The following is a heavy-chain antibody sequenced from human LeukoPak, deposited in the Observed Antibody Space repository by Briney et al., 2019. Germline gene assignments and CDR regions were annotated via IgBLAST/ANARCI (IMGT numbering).Heavy chain of an antibody. CDR1: GYAFTSYG. CDR3: AREWVWGSLYYYYMDV. Sequence: ASVKVSCKASGYAFTSYGISWVRQAPGQGLEWMGWISEYNGNTNYAQKFQGRVTMTTDTSTSTAYMELRSLRSDDTAVYYCAREWVWGSLYYYYMDVWGKGTTVTVSS. V-gene: IGHV1-18*01. CDR2: ISEYNGNT. D-gene: IGHD3-16*01. J-gene: IGHJ6*03.